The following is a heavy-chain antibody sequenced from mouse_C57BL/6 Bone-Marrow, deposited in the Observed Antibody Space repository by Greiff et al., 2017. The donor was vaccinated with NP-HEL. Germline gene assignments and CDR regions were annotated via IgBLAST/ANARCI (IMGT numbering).Heavy chain of an antibody. CDR2: IRSKSSNYAT. CDR3: VRDSRAYYSNYGGGFDY. J-gene: IGHJ2*01. D-gene: IGHD2-5*01. V-gene: IGHV10-3*01. Sequence: EVNVVESGGGLVQPKGSLKLSCAASGFTFNTYAMHWVRQAPGKGLEWVARIRSKSSNYATYYADSVKDRFTISRDDSQSMLYLQMNNLKTEDTAMYYCVRDSRAYYSNYGGGFDYWGQGTTLTVSS. CDR1: GFTFNTYA.